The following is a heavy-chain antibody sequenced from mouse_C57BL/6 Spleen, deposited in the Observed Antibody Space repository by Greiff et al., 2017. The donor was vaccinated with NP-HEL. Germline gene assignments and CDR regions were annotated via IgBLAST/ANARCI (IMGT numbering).Heavy chain of an antibody. V-gene: IGHV1-69*01. J-gene: IGHJ4*01. CDR1: GYTFTSYW. Sequence: QVQLKQPGAELVMPGASVKLSCKASGYTFTSYWMHWVKQRPGQGLEWIGEIDPSDSYTNYNQKFKGKSTLTVDKSSSTAYMQLSSLTSEDSAVYYCARENYYVSRSYAMDYWGQGTSVTVSS. D-gene: IGHD1-1*01. CDR2: IDPSDSYT. CDR3: ARENYYVSRSYAMDY.